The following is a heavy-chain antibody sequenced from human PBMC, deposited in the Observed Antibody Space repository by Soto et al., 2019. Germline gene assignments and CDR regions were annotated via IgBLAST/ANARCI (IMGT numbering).Heavy chain of an antibody. J-gene: IGHJ4*02. CDR2: ISYDGSNK. CDR1: VFTFSSYA. V-gene: IGHV3-30-3*01. D-gene: IGHD3-16*01. Sequence: PGGSLRLSCAASVFTFSSYAMHWVRQAPGKGLEWVAVISYDGSNKYYADSVKGRFTISRDNSKNTLYLQMNSLRAEDTAVYYCARDKDYDYVWGSFWSYWGQGTLVTVSS. CDR3: ARDKDYDYVWGSFWSY.